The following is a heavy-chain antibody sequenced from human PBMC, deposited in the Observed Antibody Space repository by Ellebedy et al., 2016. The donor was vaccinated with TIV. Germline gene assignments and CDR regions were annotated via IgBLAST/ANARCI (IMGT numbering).Heavy chain of an antibody. V-gene: IGHV3-30-3*01. Sequence: GGSLRLSCAASGFTFSSYAMHWVRQAPGKGLEWVAVISYDGSNKYYADSVKGRFTISRDNSKNTLYLQMNSLRAEDTAVYYCARDRGWRRSLRWYFDLWGRGTLVTVSS. J-gene: IGHJ2*01. CDR1: GFTFSSYA. D-gene: IGHD2-15*01. CDR3: ARDRGWRRSLRWYFDL. CDR2: ISYDGSNK.